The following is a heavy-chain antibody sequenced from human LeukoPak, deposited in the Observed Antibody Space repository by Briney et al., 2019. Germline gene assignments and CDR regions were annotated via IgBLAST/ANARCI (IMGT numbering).Heavy chain of an antibody. V-gene: IGHV1-46*01. Sequence: ASVNVSCKTSVYSFTNYILHWVRPTPPQRLAWVGVIKPSGGDTNYEQKFQGRVIMTRDTSTSTVYMELSSLKSEDTAVYYCARVRDGYNDAYDIWGQGTMVTVSS. CDR3: ARVRDGYNDAYDI. D-gene: IGHD5-24*01. CDR1: VYSFTNYI. J-gene: IGHJ3*02. CDR2: IKPSGGDT.